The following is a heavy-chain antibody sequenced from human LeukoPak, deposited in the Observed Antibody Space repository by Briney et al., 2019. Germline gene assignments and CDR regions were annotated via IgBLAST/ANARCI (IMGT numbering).Heavy chain of an antibody. CDR3: ARATFWSGYQRDSWYMDV. Sequence: ASVKVSCKASGGTFSSYTISWVRQAPGQRLEWMGRIIPILGIANYAQKFQGRVTITADKSTSTAYMELSSLRSEDTAVYYCARATFWSGYQRDSWYMDVWGKGTTVTVSS. V-gene: IGHV1-69*02. CDR2: IIPILGIA. D-gene: IGHD3-3*01. CDR1: GGTFSSYT. J-gene: IGHJ6*03.